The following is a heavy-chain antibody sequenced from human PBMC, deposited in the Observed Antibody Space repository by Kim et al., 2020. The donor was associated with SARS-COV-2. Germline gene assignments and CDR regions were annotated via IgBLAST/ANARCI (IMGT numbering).Heavy chain of an antibody. V-gene: IGHV1-69*13. CDR2: IIPIFGTA. J-gene: IGHJ5*02. CDR1: GGTFSSYA. D-gene: IGHD5-12*01. Sequence: SVKVSCKASGGTFSSYAISWVRQAPGQGLEWMGGIIPIFGTANYAQKFQGRVTITADESTSTAYMELSSLRSEDTAVYYCARCPTNRRNWFDPWGQGTLVTVSS. CDR3: ARCPTNRRNWFDP.